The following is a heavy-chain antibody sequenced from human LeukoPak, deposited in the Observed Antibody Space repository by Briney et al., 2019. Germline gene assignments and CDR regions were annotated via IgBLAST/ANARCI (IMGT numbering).Heavy chain of an antibody. Sequence: SETLSLTCTVSGGSFSSYYWSWIRQPPGKGLEWIGDICYSGSTNYNPSLKSRVTISVDTSKNQFSLKLSSVTAADTAVYYCTRYSGSWSAFDIWGQGTMVTVSS. D-gene: IGHD1-26*01. CDR3: TRYSGSWSAFDI. CDR1: GGSFSSYY. V-gene: IGHV4-59*01. J-gene: IGHJ3*02. CDR2: ICYSGST.